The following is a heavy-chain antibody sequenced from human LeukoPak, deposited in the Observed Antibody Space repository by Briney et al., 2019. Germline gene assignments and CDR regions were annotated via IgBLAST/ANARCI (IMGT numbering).Heavy chain of an antibody. D-gene: IGHD1-26*01. Sequence: SETLSLTCTVSGGSISSSSYYWGWIRQPPGKGLEWIGSIYYSGSTYYNPSLKSRVTISVDTSKNQFSLKLSSVTAAETAVYYCARPSRGANKYWGQGTLVTVSS. CDR2: IYYSGST. J-gene: IGHJ4*02. CDR3: ARPSRGANKY. V-gene: IGHV4-39*01. CDR1: GGSISSSSYY.